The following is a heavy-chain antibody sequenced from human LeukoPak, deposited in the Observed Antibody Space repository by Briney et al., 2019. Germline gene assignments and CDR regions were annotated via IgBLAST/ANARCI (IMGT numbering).Heavy chain of an antibody. J-gene: IGHJ4*02. V-gene: IGHV3-48*01. CDR1: GFTFSTYS. Sequence: GGSLRLSCAASGFTFSTYSMNWVRQAPGEGLEWGSYISISSGIIYYADSVKGRFTISRDNAKNSLYLQMNSLRAEDTAVYYCARGPIPDYWGQGTLVTVSS. D-gene: IGHD2-2*02. CDR3: ARGPIPDY. CDR2: ISISSGII.